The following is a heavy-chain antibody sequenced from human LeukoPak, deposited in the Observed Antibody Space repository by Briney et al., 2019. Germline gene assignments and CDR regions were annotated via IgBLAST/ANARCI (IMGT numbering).Heavy chain of an antibody. V-gene: IGHV4-59*01. Sequence: SETLSLTRTVSGGSISSYYWSWIRQPPGKGLEWIGYIYYSGSTNYNPSLKSRVTISVDTSKNQFSLKLSSVTAADTAVYYCARVTQRKNYYFDYWGQGTLVTVPS. CDR1: GGSISSYY. J-gene: IGHJ4*02. CDR2: IYYSGST. CDR3: ARVTQRKNYYFDY.